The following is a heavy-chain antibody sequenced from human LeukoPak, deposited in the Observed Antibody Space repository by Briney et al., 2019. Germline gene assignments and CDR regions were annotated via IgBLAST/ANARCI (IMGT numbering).Heavy chain of an antibody. D-gene: IGHD2-15*01. V-gene: IGHV3-11*01. CDR3: ARAVDYSNNWFDP. CDR1: GFTFSDYY. CDR2: ISSSGSTI. J-gene: IGHJ5*02. Sequence: PGGSLRLSCAASGFTFSDYYMSWIRQAPGKGLEWVSYISSSGSTIYYADSVKGRFTISRDNAKNSLYLQMNSLRAEDTAVYYCARAVDYSNNWFDPWGQGTLVTVSS.